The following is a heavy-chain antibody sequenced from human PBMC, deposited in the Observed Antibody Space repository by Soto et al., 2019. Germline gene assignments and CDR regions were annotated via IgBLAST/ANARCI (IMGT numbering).Heavy chain of an antibody. V-gene: IGHV4-30-2*01. CDR3: ARSPFYGSKRHFDY. J-gene: IGHJ4*02. CDR1: GVSISDGGYS. CDR2: THVSGDT. D-gene: IGHD3-10*01. Sequence: QLQLQESGSGLVKPSQTLSLNCAVSGVSISDGGYSWSWIRQPPGKGLEWIGYTHVSGDTYYNPSMTGRVTLSVDRSRNQFSLKLRSMTDAYKAVYYCARSPFYGSKRHFDYWGQGTMVSGSS.